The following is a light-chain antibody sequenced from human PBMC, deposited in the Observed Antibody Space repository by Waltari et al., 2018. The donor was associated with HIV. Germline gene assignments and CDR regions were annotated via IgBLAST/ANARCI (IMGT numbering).Light chain of an antibody. V-gene: IGLV6-57*02. CDR3: QSYDRNDHRV. CDR1: SGSIARHY. Sequence: NFMLTQPHSVSESTGKTVTISCTGSSGSIARHYVQWSQQRPGSAPTTVIYEDNQRPSGVPDRFSGSIDSSSNSASLTISGLKTEDEADYYCQSYDRNDHRVFGGGTKLTVL. CDR2: EDN. J-gene: IGLJ2*01.